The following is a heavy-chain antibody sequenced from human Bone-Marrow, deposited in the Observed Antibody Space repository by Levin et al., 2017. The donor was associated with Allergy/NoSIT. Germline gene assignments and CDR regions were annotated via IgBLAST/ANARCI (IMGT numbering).Heavy chain of an antibody. D-gene: IGHD5-12*01. CDR3: AAPAITHKKAFDY. CDR2: ISYDGSNK. V-gene: IGHV3-30*03. Sequence: GGSLRLSCAASGFTFSTFAMHWVRQAPGKGLEWVAVISYDGSNKYYADSVKGRFTVSRDNSKNTLYLQMNSLRGEDTAVYYCAAPAITHKKAFDYWGQGTLVTVSS. CDR1: GFTFSTFA. J-gene: IGHJ4*02.